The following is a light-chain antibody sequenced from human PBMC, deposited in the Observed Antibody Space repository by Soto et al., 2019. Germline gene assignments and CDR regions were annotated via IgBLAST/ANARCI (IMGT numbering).Light chain of an antibody. CDR2: AAS. Sequence: THSPSSLSASTGDRVTITFRASQGISSYLAWYQQKPGKAPKLLIYAASTLQSGVPSRFSGSGSGTDFTLTISCLQSEDFATYYCQQYYSYPSINFGQGTRLEIK. V-gene: IGKV1-8*01. CDR1: QGISSY. J-gene: IGKJ5*01. CDR3: QQYYSYPSIN.